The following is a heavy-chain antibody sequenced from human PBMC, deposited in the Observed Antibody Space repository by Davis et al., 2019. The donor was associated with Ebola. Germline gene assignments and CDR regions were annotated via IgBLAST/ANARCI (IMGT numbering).Heavy chain of an antibody. CDR3: VSGGSLNQFDFTEN. V-gene: IGHV4-4*02. CDR1: GGSISSSNW. Sequence: PSETLSLTCAVSGGSISSSNWWSWVRQPPGKGLEWIGYIYYSGSTNYNPSLKSRVTISVDTSKNQFSLKLSSVTAADTAVYYCVSGGSLNQFDFTENWGQGTLVTVSS. J-gene: IGHJ4*02. CDR2: IYYSGST. D-gene: IGHD2-15*01.